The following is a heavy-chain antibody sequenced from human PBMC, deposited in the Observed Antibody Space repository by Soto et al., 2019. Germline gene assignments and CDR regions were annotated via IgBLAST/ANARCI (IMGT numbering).Heavy chain of an antibody. CDR3: AHKGPEDWPLDY. Sequence: SETLSLTCTVSGGSISSSGYYCSWIRQHPGKGLEWIGSIYYSGGTYYNPSLKSRVTISVDTSKNQVVLPMTNMDPTDTGPYYCAHKGPEDWPLDYWGQGTLVTVSS. V-gene: IGHV4-39*06. D-gene: IGHD3-9*01. J-gene: IGHJ4*02. CDR1: GGSISSSGYY. CDR2: IYYSGGT.